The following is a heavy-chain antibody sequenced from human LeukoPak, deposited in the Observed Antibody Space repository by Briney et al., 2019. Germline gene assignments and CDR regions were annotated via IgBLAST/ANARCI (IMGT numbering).Heavy chain of an antibody. D-gene: IGHD4-17*01. CDR3: ARGGSLTVTSNLYNY. V-gene: IGHV4-39*07. CDR1: GGSISHSNYY. CDR2: IYHSGST. Sequence: PSETLSLTCTVSGGSISHSNYYWAWIRQSPGKGLEWIGIIYHSGSTYYNPSLKSRVTISLDTSKNQFSLKLSSVTAADTAVYYCARGGSLTVTSNLYNYWGRGTLVTVSS. J-gene: IGHJ4*02.